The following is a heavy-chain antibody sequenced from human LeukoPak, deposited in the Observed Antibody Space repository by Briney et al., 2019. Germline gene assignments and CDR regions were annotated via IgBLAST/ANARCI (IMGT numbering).Heavy chain of an antibody. J-gene: IGHJ5*02. D-gene: IGHD1-26*01. V-gene: IGHV1-3*03. Sequence: ASVKVSCKASGYTFTSYAMHWVRQAPGQRLEWMGWINAGSGNTKYSQEFQGRVTITRDTSASTAYMELSSLRSEDMAVYYCARAIVGATAFGEDWFVPWGEGTLVTVSS. CDR3: ARAIVGATAFGEDWFVP. CDR1: GYTFTSYA. CDR2: INAGSGNT.